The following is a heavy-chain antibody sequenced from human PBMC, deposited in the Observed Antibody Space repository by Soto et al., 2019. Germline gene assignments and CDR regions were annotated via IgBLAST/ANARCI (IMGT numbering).Heavy chain of an antibody. V-gene: IGHV4-30-4*01. D-gene: IGHD2-2*01. CDR1: GGSISSGDYY. CDR3: ARALPGGDIVVVPAAEFDY. J-gene: IGHJ4*02. CDR2: IYYSGST. Sequence: PSETLSLTCTVSGGSISSGDYYWSWIRQPPGKGLEWIGYIYYSGSTYYNPSLKSRVTISVDTSKNQFSLKLSSVTAADTAVYYCARALPGGDIVVVPAAEFDYWGQGTLVTVSS.